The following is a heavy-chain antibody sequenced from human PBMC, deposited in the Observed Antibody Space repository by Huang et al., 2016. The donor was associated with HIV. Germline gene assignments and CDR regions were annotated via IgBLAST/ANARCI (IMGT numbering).Heavy chain of an antibody. D-gene: IGHD4-4*01. CDR2: ISYNGGKK. Sequence: QVKLVESGGGVVQPGISLRLSCAASGFTCRTYTFHWVRQAPGKGLEWGAGISYNGGKKFYADSVKGRFTISRDNSKNTVYLEVSSPRPEDSAVYYCTREFTTSVQFFDLWGQGTLVTVSS. CDR3: TREFTTSVQFFDL. J-gene: IGHJ4*02. V-gene: IGHV3-30*04. CDR1: GFTCRTYT.